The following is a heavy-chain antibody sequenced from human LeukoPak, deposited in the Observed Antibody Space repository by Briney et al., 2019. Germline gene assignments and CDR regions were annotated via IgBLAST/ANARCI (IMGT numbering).Heavy chain of an antibody. CDR1: GGSISSSSYY. CDR2: IYYSGST. D-gene: IGHD3-22*01. Sequence: RPSETLSLTCTVSGGSISSSSYYWGWIRQPPGKGLEWIGSIYYSGSTYYNPSLKSRVTISVDTSKNQFSLKLNSVTAADTAVYYCARSAFGSSSSWDDYYDSSAARMNWFDPWGQGTLVTVSS. CDR3: ARSAFGSSSSWDDYYDSSAARMNWFDP. J-gene: IGHJ5*02. V-gene: IGHV4-39*01.